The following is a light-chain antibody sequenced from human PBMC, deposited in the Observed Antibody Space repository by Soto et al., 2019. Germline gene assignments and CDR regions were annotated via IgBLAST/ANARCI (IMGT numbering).Light chain of an antibody. CDR2: DAS. CDR3: QQYNSYPLT. Sequence: DIQITQSPSTLSATVGDRVPITCRASQSISSWLAWDQQKPGKTPKVLIQDASSLESGVPPRFSGSGSGTKFTLTISPQPHDVFATYYCQQYNSYPLTFGGGTKVEIK. CDR1: QSISSW. J-gene: IGKJ4*01. V-gene: IGKV1-5*01.